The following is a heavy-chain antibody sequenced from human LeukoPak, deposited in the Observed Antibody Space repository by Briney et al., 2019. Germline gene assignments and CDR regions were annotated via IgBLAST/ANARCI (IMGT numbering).Heavy chain of an antibody. D-gene: IGHD2-2*01. Sequence: GASVKVSCKASGYTFTTYAMNWVRQAPGQGLEWMGGIIPIFGTANYAQKFQGRVTITADKSTSTAYMELSSLRSEDTAVYYCASMGRSGCSSTSCYAGRYHAFDIWGQGTMVTVSS. J-gene: IGHJ3*02. CDR2: IIPIFGTA. V-gene: IGHV1-69*06. CDR1: GYTFTTYA. CDR3: ASMGRSGCSSTSCYAGRYHAFDI.